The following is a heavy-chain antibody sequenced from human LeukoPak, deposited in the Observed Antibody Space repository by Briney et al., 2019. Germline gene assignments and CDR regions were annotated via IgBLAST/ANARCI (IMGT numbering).Heavy chain of an antibody. CDR3: ARDTETGKYYYYYGMDV. Sequence: ASVKVSCKASGYSFNSYGISWVRQAPGQGLEWMGWISAYNGNTNYAQKFQDRVTMTTDTSTSTVYMELSSLRSEDTAVYYCARDTETGKYYYYYGMDVWGQGTTVTVSS. CDR1: GYSFNSYG. J-gene: IGHJ6*02. V-gene: IGHV1-18*01. CDR2: ISAYNGNT. D-gene: IGHD3-10*01.